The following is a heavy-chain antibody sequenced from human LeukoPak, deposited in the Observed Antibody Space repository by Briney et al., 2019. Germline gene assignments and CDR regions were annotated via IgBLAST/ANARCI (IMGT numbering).Heavy chain of an antibody. J-gene: IGHJ4*02. Sequence: PGGSLRLSCAVSGFTFSSYWMSWVRQAPGKGLEWVANINRDGSEKYYVDSVKGRFTISRDNSKNTLYLQMNGLRAEDTAVYYCATYDSSGYYWGLAYWGQGTLVTVSS. CDR1: GFTFSSYW. CDR3: ATYDSSGYYWGLAY. D-gene: IGHD3-22*01. V-gene: IGHV3-7*01. CDR2: INRDGSEK.